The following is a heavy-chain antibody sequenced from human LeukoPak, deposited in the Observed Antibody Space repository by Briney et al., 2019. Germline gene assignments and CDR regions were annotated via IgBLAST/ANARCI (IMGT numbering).Heavy chain of an antibody. V-gene: IGHV3-48*02. CDR1: GFIFSDYA. J-gene: IGHJ6*02. Sequence: GGSLRLSCAASGFIFSDYAMNWVRQAPGKGLEWISHISGGSITTYDADSVKGRFTISRDNVKNSLYLQMNSLRDEDTAVYYCARYFGDPQGMDVWGQGTTVTVSS. D-gene: IGHD3-10*01. CDR3: ARYFGDPQGMDV. CDR2: ISGGSITT.